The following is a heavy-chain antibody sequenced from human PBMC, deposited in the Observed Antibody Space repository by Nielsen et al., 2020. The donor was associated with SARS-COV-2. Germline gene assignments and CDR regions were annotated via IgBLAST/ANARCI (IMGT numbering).Heavy chain of an antibody. CDR1: GYTLTELS. V-gene: IGHV1-24*01. J-gene: IGHJ5*02. CDR2: FDPEDGET. Sequence: ASVKVSCKVSGYTLTELSMHWVRQAPGKGLEWMGGFDPEDGETIYAQKFQGRVTMTEDTSTDTAYMELSSLRSEDMAVYYCATGAAAGTQNWFDPWGQGTLVTVSS. D-gene: IGHD6-13*01. CDR3: ATGAAAGTQNWFDP.